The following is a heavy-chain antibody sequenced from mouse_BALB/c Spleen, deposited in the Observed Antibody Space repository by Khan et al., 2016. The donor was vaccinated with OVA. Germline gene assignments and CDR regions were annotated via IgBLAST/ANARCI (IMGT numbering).Heavy chain of an antibody. CDR1: GDSITSGY. Sequence: EVQLQESGPSLVKPSQTLSLTCSVTGDSITSGYWSWIRKFPGNKLEYMGYMISSGNTYYNPPLKSRISITRHKSKNQYYLQLNSVTTEDTATSYCARSTYRYAFAYWGQGTLVTVSA. J-gene: IGHJ3*01. D-gene: IGHD2-14*01. CDR2: MISSGNT. CDR3: ARSTYRYAFAY. V-gene: IGHV3-8*02.